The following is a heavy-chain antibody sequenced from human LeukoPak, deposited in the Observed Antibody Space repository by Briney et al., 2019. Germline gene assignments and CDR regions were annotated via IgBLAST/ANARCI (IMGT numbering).Heavy chain of an antibody. D-gene: IGHD3-10*01. CDR3: VRDFLAESGAGGP. CDR1: GFIFSSYS. V-gene: IGHV3-21*01. CDR2: INPAGTST. Sequence: GGCLRLSCAATGFIFSSYSMNWVRQAPGKGLEWVSSINPAGTSTFYADSVKGRFTISRDNTDNSLYMQMNSLRDENSVVYYYVRDFLAESGAGGPWGQGTLVTVSS. J-gene: IGHJ5*02.